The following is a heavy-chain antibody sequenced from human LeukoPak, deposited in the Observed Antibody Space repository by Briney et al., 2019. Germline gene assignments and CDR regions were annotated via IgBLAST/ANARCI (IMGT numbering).Heavy chain of an antibody. V-gene: IGHV1-2*02. J-gene: IGHJ6*03. CDR1: GYTFTGYY. CDR2: INPNSGGT. D-gene: IGHD3-22*01. Sequence: ASVTVSFKASGYTFTGYYMHWVRQAPGQGLEWMGLINPNSGGTNYAQKFQGRVTMTRDTSISTAYMELSRLRSDDTAVYYCARDGTSSGEYYMDVWGKGTTVTVSS. CDR3: ARDGTSSGEYYMDV.